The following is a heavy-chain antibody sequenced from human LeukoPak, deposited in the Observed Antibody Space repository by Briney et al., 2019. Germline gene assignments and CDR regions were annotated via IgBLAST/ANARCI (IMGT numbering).Heavy chain of an antibody. D-gene: IGHD3-10*01. CDR2: INHSGST. Sequence: SETLSLTCAVYGGSFSGYYWSWIRQPPGKGLEWIGEINHSGSTNYNPSLKSRVTISVDTSKNQFSLKLSSVTAAGTAVYYCATGPVRYSADYLGQGTLVTVFS. J-gene: IGHJ4*02. CDR1: GGSFSGYY. V-gene: IGHV4-34*01. CDR3: ATGPVRYSADY.